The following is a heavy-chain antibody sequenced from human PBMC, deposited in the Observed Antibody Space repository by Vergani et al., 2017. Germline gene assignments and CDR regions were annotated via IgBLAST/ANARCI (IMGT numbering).Heavy chain of an antibody. D-gene: IGHD1-1*01. Sequence: EVQLVESGGGLVKPGGSLRLSCAASGFTFSNAWMSWVRQAPGKGLEWVGRIKSKTDGGTTDYAAPVKGRFTISRDDSKNTLYLQMNSLKTEDTAVYYCTTYGVRVSQLFDYWGQGTLVTVSS. CDR2: IKSKTDGGTT. V-gene: IGHV3-15*01. CDR1: GFTFSNAW. J-gene: IGHJ4*02. CDR3: TTYGVRVSQLFDY.